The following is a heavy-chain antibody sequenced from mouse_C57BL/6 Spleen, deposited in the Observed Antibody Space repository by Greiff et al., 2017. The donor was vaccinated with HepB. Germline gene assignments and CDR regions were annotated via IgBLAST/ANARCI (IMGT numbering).Heavy chain of an antibody. J-gene: IGHJ3*01. D-gene: IGHD1-1*01. Sequence: VQLQQSVAELVRPGASVKLSCTASGFNIKNTYMHWVKQRPEQGLEWIGRIDPENGNTKYAPKFQGKATITADTSSNTAYLQLSSLTSEDTAVYYCARRGGYDYGSSPFAYWGQGTLVTVSA. CDR2: IDPENGNT. CDR1: GFNIKNTY. CDR3: ARRGGYDYGSSPFAY. V-gene: IGHV14-3*01.